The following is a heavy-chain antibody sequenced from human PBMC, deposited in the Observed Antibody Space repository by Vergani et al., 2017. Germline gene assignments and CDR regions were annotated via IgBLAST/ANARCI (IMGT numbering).Heavy chain of an antibody. V-gene: IGHV3-23*01. D-gene: IGHD5-12*01. J-gene: IGHJ4*02. Sequence: EVQLLESGGGLVQPGGSLRLSCAASGFTFSSYAMSWVRQAPGKGLEWVSAISGSGGSTYYADSVKGRFTISRDNSKNTLYLQMNSLRAEDTAVYYCSKDVSYDPYGLDYWGQGTLVTVSS. CDR2: ISGSGGST. CDR1: GFTFSSYA. CDR3: SKDVSYDPYGLDY.